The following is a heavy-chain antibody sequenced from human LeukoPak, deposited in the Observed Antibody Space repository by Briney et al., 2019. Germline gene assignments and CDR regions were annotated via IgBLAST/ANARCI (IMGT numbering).Heavy chain of an antibody. D-gene: IGHD3-10*01. CDR1: GYTFTSYG. V-gene: IGHV1-18*01. Sequence: GASVKVSCKASGYTFTSYGISWVRQAPGQGLEWMGWVSAYNGNTNYAQKLQGRVTMTTDTSTSTAYMELRSLRSDDTAVYYCATITMVRGVIITRYYYYMDVWGKGTTVTVSS. J-gene: IGHJ6*03. CDR3: ATITMVRGVIITRYYYYMDV. CDR2: VSAYNGNT.